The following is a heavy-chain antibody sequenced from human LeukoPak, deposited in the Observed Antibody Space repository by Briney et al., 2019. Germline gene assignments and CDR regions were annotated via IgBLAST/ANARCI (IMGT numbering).Heavy chain of an antibody. D-gene: IGHD4/OR15-4a*01. J-gene: IGHJ6*03. CDR2: ISAYNGNT. CDR3: ARAWAVLNYYYYYMDV. V-gene: IGHV1-18*01. CDR1: GYTFTSYG. Sequence: GASVKVSCKASGYTFTSYGISWVRQAPGQGLEWMGWISAYNGNTNYAQKLQGRVTMTTDTSTSTAYMELRSLRSDDTAVYYCARAWAVLNYYYYYMDVWSEGTTVTVSS.